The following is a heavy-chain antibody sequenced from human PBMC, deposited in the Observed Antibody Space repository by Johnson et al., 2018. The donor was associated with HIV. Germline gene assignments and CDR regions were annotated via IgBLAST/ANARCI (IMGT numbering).Heavy chain of an antibody. Sequence: VMLVESGGGVERPGGSPRLSCAASGFTFADYGMSWVRQAPGQGPECVAVINWNSGSTGYADSVKGRFTISRDNTKNSLDLQMNSLRAEDTALYYCTHYSGSFYMGAFDIWGQGTMVTVSS. CDR1: GFTFADYG. J-gene: IGHJ3*02. CDR3: THYSGSFYMGAFDI. V-gene: IGHV3-20*04. D-gene: IGHD1-26*01. CDR2: INWNSGST.